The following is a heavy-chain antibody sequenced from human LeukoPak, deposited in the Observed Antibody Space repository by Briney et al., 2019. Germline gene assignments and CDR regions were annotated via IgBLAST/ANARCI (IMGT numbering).Heavy chain of an antibody. CDR1: GYTFTSYG. CDR3: ARDRYYYDSSGYLNY. V-gene: IGHV1-18*01. CDR2: ISANDGNT. Sequence: ASVKVSCKASGYTFTSYGISWVRQAPGQGLEWMGWISANDGNTDYPQKLQGRVTMTTDTSTSTAYMGLSSLRSEDTAVYYCARDRYYYDSSGYLNYWGQGTLDTVSS. J-gene: IGHJ4*02. D-gene: IGHD3-22*01.